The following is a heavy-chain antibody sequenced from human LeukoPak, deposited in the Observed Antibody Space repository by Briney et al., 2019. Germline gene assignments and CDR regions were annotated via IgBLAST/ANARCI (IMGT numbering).Heavy chain of an antibody. V-gene: IGHV4-59*08. CDR2: IYYSGGT. J-gene: IGHJ4*02. D-gene: IGHD4/OR15-4a*01. CDR1: GGSIRPYY. Sequence: SETLSLTCTVSGGSIRPYYWSWIRQPPGKGLEWIGYIYYSGGTNYNPSLKSRVTISLDTPKSQFSLRLSSVTAADTAVYYCARRDATMVHFDYWGRGTLVTVSS. CDR3: ARRDATMVHFDY.